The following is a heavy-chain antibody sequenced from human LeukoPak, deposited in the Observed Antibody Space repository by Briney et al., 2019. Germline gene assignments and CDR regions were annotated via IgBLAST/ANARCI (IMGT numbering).Heavy chain of an antibody. CDR1: GFTFSDYY. V-gene: IGHV3-33*08. Sequence: GGSLRLSCAASGFTFSDYYMSWIRQAPGKGLEWVAVIGNDGSDRHFADSVKGRFTISRDNSKNTLDLQMNSLRAEDTAVYYCARGGRGSSPLDYWGQGTLVTVSS. CDR2: IGNDGSDR. CDR3: ARGGRGSSPLDY. D-gene: IGHD1-26*01. J-gene: IGHJ4*02.